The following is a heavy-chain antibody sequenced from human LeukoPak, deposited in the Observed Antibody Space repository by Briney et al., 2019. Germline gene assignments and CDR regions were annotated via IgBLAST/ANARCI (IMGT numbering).Heavy chain of an antibody. D-gene: IGHD5-18*01. J-gene: IGHJ4*02. V-gene: IGHV3-23*01. CDR3: TKGTIWLPFDY. CDR1: GFTFSNYA. Sequence: PGGSLTLSCAASGFTFSNYAMSCARQAPGKGLEWVSAISGSGGSTYYADSVKGRFTISRDNSKNTLYLQMNSLRAEDTAVYYCTKGTIWLPFDYWGQGTLVTVSS. CDR2: ISGSGGST.